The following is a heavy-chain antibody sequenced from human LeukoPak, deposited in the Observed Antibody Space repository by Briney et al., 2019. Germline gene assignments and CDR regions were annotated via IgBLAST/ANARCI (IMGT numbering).Heavy chain of an antibody. V-gene: IGHV3-33*01. CDR3: ARDYYYDSSGFYAP. D-gene: IGHD3-22*01. CDR1: GFTFSNSG. J-gene: IGHJ5*02. CDR2: IWYDGSNK. Sequence: GRSLRLSCAASGFTFSNSGMHWVRQAPGKGLEWVAVIWYDGSNKYYADSVKGRFTISRDNSKNTLYLQMNSLRAEDTAVYYRARDYYYDSSGFYAPWGQGTLVTVSS.